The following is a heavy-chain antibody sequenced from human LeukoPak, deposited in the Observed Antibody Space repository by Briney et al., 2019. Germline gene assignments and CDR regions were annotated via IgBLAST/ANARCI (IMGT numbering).Heavy chain of an antibody. CDR1: GYTFTGYY. CDR3: ARGPSSAHNWFDP. Sequence: RASVKVSCTAFGYTFTGYYMHWVRQAPGQGLEWMGRINPNSGGTNYAQKFQGRVTMTRDTSISTVYMELSRLRSDDTAVYYCARGPSSAHNWFDPWGQGTLVTVSS. J-gene: IGHJ5*02. V-gene: IGHV1-2*06. CDR2: INPNSGGT.